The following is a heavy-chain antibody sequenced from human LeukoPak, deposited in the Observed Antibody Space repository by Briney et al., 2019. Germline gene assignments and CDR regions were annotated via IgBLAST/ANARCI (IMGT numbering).Heavy chain of an antibody. D-gene: IGHD3-3*01. J-gene: IGHJ4*02. CDR2: IYYSGST. CDR1: GGSISSSGFY. CDR3: ARGRITIFGVATNPHFDY. Sequence: SETLSLTCTVSGGSISSSGFYWGWIRQPPGKGLEWIGSIYYSGSTYYNPSLKSRVTISVDTSKNQFSLKLSSVTAADTAVYYCARGRITIFGVATNPHFDYWGQGTLVTVSS. V-gene: IGHV4-39*07.